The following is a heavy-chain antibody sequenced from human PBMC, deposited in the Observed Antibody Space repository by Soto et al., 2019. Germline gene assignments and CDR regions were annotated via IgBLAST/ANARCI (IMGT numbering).Heavy chain of an antibody. CDR1: GFTFSDYY. Sequence: GGSLRLSCAASGFTFSDYYMSWIRQAPGKGLEWVSYISSSGSTIYYADSVKGRFTISRDNAKNSLYLQMNSLRAEDTAVYYCARPHYYSSGSSYFDYWDQQTLVTVSS. J-gene: IGHJ4*02. V-gene: IGHV3-11*01. D-gene: IGHD3-10*01. CDR2: ISSSGSTI. CDR3: ARPHYYSSGSSYFDY.